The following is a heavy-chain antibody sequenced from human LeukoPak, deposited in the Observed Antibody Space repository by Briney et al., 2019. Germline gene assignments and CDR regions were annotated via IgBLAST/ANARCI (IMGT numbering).Heavy chain of an antibody. CDR3: ARGGRGGAFDI. J-gene: IGHJ3*02. Sequence: SETLSLTCTVSGGSISSSSYYWGWIRQPPGKGLEWIGSIYYSGSTYYNPSLKSRVTISVDTSKNQFSLKLSSVTAADTAVYYCARGGRGGAFDIWGQGTMVTVSS. D-gene: IGHD3-10*01. CDR1: GGSISSSSYY. CDR2: IYYSGST. V-gene: IGHV4-39*07.